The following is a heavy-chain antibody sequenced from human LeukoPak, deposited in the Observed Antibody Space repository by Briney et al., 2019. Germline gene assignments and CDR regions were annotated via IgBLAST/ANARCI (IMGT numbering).Heavy chain of an antibody. Sequence: SETLSLTCTVSGGSISSHYWSWIRQPPGKGLEWIGYIYYSGSTNYNPSLKSRVTISVDTSKNQFSLKLSSVTAADTAVYYCARAPYHYYDSSGYYLHDYWGQGTLVTVSS. CDR3: ARAPYHYYDSSGYYLHDY. V-gene: IGHV4-59*11. D-gene: IGHD3-22*01. CDR1: GGSISSHY. CDR2: IYYSGST. J-gene: IGHJ4*02.